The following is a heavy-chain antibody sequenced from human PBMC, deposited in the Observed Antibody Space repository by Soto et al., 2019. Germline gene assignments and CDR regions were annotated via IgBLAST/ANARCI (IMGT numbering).Heavy chain of an antibody. V-gene: IGHV4-39*01. J-gene: IGHJ4*02. D-gene: IGHD3-10*01. CDR3: ARGRGVRGYYFDY. CDR1: GGSISSSSYY. CDR2: IDYSGST. Sequence: LCGGSISSSSYYWGWIRQPPGKGLEWIGSIDYSGSTYYNPSLKSRVTISVDTSKNQFSLKLSSVTAADTAVYYCARGRGVRGYYFDYWGQGTLVTVSS.